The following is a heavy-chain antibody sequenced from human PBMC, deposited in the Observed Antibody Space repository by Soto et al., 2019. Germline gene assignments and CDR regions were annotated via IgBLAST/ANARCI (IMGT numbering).Heavy chain of an antibody. V-gene: IGHV3-23*04. CDR1: GFTFSSYA. Sequence: VQLVESGGGVVQPGRSLRLSCAASGFTFSSYAMHWVRQAPGKGLEWVAVISGSGSSTYYADSVKGRFTISRDNSKKTLYVQMNSLRAEDTAVYYCAKMSDFWSGSPTYHFDYWGQGTQVTVSS. CDR2: ISGSGSST. D-gene: IGHD3-3*01. CDR3: AKMSDFWSGSPTYHFDY. J-gene: IGHJ4*02.